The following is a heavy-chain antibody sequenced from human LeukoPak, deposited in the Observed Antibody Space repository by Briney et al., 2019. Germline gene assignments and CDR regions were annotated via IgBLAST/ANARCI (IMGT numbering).Heavy chain of an antibody. CDR3: ASSPAYSSSWEAIDN. D-gene: IGHD6-13*01. CDR2: IGTAGDT. J-gene: IGHJ4*02. V-gene: IGHV3-13*01. CDR1: GFTFSNYD. Sequence: GGSLRLPCAASGFTFSNYDMHWVRQAAGKGLEWVSGIGTAGDTYYPGSVKGRFTISRENAKNSLYLQMNSLSAGDTAVYFCASSPAYSSSWEAIDNWGQGTLVTVSS.